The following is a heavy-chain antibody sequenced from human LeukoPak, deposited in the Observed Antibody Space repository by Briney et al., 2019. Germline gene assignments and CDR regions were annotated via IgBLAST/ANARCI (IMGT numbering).Heavy chain of an antibody. Sequence: PGGSLRLSCAASGFTFSDYYMSWIRQAPGKGLEWVSYISSSSSYTNYADSVEGRFTISRDNAKNSLYLQMNSLRAEDTAVYYCARPAVGRAAAGNRDYYFDYWGQGTLVTVSS. CDR2: ISSSSSYT. CDR1: GFTFSDYY. CDR3: ARPAVGRAAAGNRDYYFDY. V-gene: IGHV3-11*03. J-gene: IGHJ4*02. D-gene: IGHD6-13*01.